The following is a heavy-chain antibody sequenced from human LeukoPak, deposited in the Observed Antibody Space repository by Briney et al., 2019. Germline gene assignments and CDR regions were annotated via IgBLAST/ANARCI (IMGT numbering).Heavy chain of an antibody. V-gene: IGHV3-11*04. CDR3: GRNDAGDY. Sequence: PGGSLRLSCAASGFTFGDYHMSWVRQAPGKGLKWVSYISSSGNTMYYVDSVKGRFTISRDNAKNSLYLQMNSLRAEDTAVYYCGRNDAGDYWGQGTLVTVSS. J-gene: IGHJ4*02. D-gene: IGHD1-1*01. CDR1: GFTFGDYH. CDR2: ISSSGNTM.